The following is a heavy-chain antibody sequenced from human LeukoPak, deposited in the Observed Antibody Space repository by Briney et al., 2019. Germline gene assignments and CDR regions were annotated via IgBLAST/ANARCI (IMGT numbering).Heavy chain of an antibody. CDR3: ARDYWLEKALDY. J-gene: IGHJ4*02. V-gene: IGHV3-21*01. CDR1: GFTFSSYN. Sequence: KAGGSLRLSCAASGFTFSSYNMNWVRQAPGKGLEWVSSISRTSSYIYYADSVKGRFTISRDNSKNTLYLQMNSLRAEDTAVYYCARDYWLEKALDYWGQGTLVTVSS. CDR2: ISRTSSYI. D-gene: IGHD6-19*01.